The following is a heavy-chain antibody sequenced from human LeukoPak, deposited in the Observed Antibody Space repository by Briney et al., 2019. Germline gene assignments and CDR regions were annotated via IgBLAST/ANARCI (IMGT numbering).Heavy chain of an antibody. J-gene: IGHJ4*02. CDR1: GFTFSNNA. V-gene: IGHV3-23*01. CDR2: TSTSGGSA. D-gene: IGHD1-26*01. CDR3: ARYSGSYYYPPAWDL. Sequence: GGSLRLSCAASGFTFSNNAMSWVRQAPGKGLEWVSATSTSGGSAYYADSVKGRFTISRDNSKNTLYLQMDSLRADDTAVYYCARYSGSYYYPPAWDLWGQGALVTVSS.